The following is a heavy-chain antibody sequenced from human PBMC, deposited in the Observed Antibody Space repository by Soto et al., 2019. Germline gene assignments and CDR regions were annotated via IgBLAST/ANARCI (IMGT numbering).Heavy chain of an antibody. D-gene: IGHD3-10*01. Sequence: QLQLQESGPGLVKPSETLSLTCTVSGGSISRSSYYWGWIRQPPGKGLEWIGSIYYSGSTYYNPSLKSRVTISVDTSKNQFSLKLSSVTAADTAVYYFASPDYYGSGSYDYWGQGTLVTVSS. CDR1: GGSISRSSYY. V-gene: IGHV4-39*01. CDR3: ASPDYYGSGSYDY. J-gene: IGHJ4*02. CDR2: IYYSGST.